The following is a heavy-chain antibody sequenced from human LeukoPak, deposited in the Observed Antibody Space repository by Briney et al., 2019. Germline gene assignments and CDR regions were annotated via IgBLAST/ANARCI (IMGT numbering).Heavy chain of an antibody. CDR3: ARAVSTYGLDS. CDR2: ITSTSSYI. V-gene: IGHV3-21*01. J-gene: IGHJ4*02. Sequence: GGSLRLSCAASGFTFSTFGMNWVRQALRKGVECVSSITSTSSYIYYADSVKGRFTISRDDAKNSLYLQMNSLRAEDAAVYYCARAVSTYGLDSWGQGTLVTVSS. CDR1: GFTFSTFG. D-gene: IGHD3-10*01.